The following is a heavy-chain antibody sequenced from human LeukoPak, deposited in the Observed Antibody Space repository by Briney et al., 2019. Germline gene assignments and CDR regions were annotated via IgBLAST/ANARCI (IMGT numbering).Heavy chain of an antibody. CDR2: IWRDGSEK. CDR3: ARHGSGRDYFDPLDY. Sequence: GGSLRLSCAASGFSFSDYAMHWVRQAPGKGLEWVAVIWRDGSEKYYADSVKGRFTVSRDNPKNTLNLQMDSLRVEDTAVYYCARHGSGRDYFDPLDYWGQGTLVTGPS. V-gene: IGHV3-33*01. J-gene: IGHJ4*02. D-gene: IGHD1-26*01. CDR1: GFSFSDYA.